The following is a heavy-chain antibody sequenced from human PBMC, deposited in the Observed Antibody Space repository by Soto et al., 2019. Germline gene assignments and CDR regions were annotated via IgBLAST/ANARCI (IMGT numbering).Heavy chain of an antibody. CDR3: ARDGVGPHGMDV. D-gene: IGHD2-8*01. V-gene: IGHV4-4*07. CDR2: IYTSGNT. Sequence: QVQLPGSDPRLLKPSETLSLTCTVSGASVTSYYWSWIRQPAGKGLDWIGRIYTSGNTDYNPSLKSRVTLSLETSQNQVSLKLSSVTAADTAIYYCARDGVGPHGMDVWGQGTTVTVSS. J-gene: IGHJ6*02. CDR1: GASVTSYY.